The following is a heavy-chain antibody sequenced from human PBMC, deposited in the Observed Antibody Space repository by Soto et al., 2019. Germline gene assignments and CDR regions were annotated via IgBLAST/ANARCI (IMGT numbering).Heavy chain of an antibody. D-gene: IGHD2-15*01. V-gene: IGHV3-23*01. Sequence: EVQLLESGGGFIQSGGSLRLSCAASGFTFSSYAMSWVRQAPGKRLEWLSLTSGSGATTYYADSVKGRFIVSRDKSRTTVYLQMNSLRADDTALYYCTKSSVHCSGGSCFDFWGQGTLVTVSS. CDR2: TSGSGATT. J-gene: IGHJ5*01. CDR3: TKSSVHCSGGSCFDF. CDR1: GFTFSSYA.